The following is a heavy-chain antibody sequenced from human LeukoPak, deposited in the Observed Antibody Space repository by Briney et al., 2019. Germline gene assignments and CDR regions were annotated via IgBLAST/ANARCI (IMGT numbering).Heavy chain of an antibody. Sequence: KSSETLSLTCTVSGGSISSSSYYWGWIRQPPGKGLEWIGSIYYSGSTYYNPSLKSRVTISVDTSKNQFSLKLSSVTAADTAVYYCARLYSSSWYDYWGQGTLVTVSS. D-gene: IGHD6-13*01. V-gene: IGHV4-39*01. J-gene: IGHJ4*02. CDR2: IYYSGST. CDR3: ARLYSSSWYDY. CDR1: GGSISSSSYY.